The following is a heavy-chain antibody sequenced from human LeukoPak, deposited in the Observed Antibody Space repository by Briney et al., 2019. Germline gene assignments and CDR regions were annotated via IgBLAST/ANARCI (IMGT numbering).Heavy chain of an antibody. CDR2: ISAFNGNT. J-gene: IGHJ6*02. CDR3: ARDTYYYDSNGPYYTYYYGMDL. D-gene: IGHD3-22*01. V-gene: IGHV1-18*01. CDR1: GYTFSVYG. Sequence: ASVKVSCKASGYTFSVYGISWVRQAPGQGLERMGWISAFNGNTNYAQRLQGRVTMTTDTSTSTAYMELRSLRSDDTAVYYCARDTYYYDSNGPYYTYYYGMDLWGQGTTVTVSS.